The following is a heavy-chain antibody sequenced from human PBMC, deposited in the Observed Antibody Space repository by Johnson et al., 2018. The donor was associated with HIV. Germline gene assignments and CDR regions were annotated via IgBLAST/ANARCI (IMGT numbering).Heavy chain of an antibody. D-gene: IGHD4-23*01. CDR2: INWNGGRT. CDR3: ARRWDDYGGHDAFDI. Sequence: EVRLVESGGSVVRPGGSLRLSCATSGFTFDDYGMTWVRQAPGKGLEWVSGINWNGGRTGYADSVKGRFTIFRDNAKNSLYLRMNSLGAEDTALYYCARRWDDYGGHDAFDIWGQGTMVTVSS. J-gene: IGHJ3*02. CDR1: GFTFDDYG. V-gene: IGHV3-20*04.